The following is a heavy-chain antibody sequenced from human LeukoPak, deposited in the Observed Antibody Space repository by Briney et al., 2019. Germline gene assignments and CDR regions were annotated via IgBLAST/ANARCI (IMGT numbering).Heavy chain of an antibody. J-gene: IGHJ3*02. CDR3: VREGPRGLAFDI. CDR1: GLTVSSDY. D-gene: IGHD3/OR15-3a*01. V-gene: IGHV3-53*01. Sequence: GGSLRLSCAASGLTVSSDYMGWVRQAPGKGLEWVSIIYSAATTYYADSVKGRFTISRDNSKNTLYLQMNGLRVEDTAVYYCVREGPRGLAFDIWGQGTMVTVSS. CDR2: IYSAATT.